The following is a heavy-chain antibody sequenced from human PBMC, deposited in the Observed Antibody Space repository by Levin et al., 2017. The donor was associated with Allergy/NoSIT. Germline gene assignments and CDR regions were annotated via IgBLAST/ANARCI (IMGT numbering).Heavy chain of an antibody. Sequence: GESLKISCAATGFTFRDYWMTWVRQTPGRGLEWVANIDQDGSQKYYVDSVKGRFTISRDNAKNSVDLQMNYLRDDDTAVYYCARKLRGSSVYDAFDVWGHGTMVTFSS. D-gene: IGHD5/OR15-5a*01. V-gene: IGHV3-7*03. J-gene: IGHJ3*01. CDR3: ARKLRGSSVYDAFDV. CDR1: GFTFRDYW. CDR2: IDQDGSQK.